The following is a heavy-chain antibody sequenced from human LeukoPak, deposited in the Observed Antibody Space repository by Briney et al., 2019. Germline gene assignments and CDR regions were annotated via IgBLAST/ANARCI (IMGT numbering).Heavy chain of an antibody. V-gene: IGHV4-4*07. D-gene: IGHD3-10*01. CDR3: GRQGYTAGYYFVDY. Sequence: PSETLSLTCSVSGGSINSYYWDWVRQPAGKGLEWIGRIYTTGTTNYSPSLKSRLTMSVDTSKNQFSLKLTSVTAADTAVYYCGRQGYTAGYYFVDYWSQGTLVTVSS. CDR2: IYTTGTT. CDR1: GGSINSYY. J-gene: IGHJ4*02.